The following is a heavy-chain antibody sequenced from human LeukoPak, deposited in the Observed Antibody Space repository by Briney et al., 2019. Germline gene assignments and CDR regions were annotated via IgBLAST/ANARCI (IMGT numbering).Heavy chain of an antibody. CDR3: VSWSGKYYVTSEIPANS. Sequence: GGSLRLSCAASGLTFRNYWMSWIRQAPGKGLEWAAHISEDGSNKYYVDSVKGRFTISRDNAKNSLYLQMNSLRVEATAVYYCVSWSGKYYVTSEIPANSWGQGTLVTVSS. CDR1: GLTFRNYW. V-gene: IGHV3-7*01. J-gene: IGHJ4*02. CDR2: ISEDGSNK. D-gene: IGHD3-10*02.